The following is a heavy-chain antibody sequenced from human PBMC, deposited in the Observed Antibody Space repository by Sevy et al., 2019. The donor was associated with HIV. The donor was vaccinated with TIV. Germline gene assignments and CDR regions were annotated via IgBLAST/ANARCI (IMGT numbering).Heavy chain of an antibody. V-gene: IGHV3-48*02. J-gene: IGHJ6*02. Sequence: GGSLRLSCAVSGFTFNNYNMNWVRQAPGKGLEWVSYISYTSTTIYYADSVRGRFTISRDNAKNTLYLQMNSLRDEDTAVYDWSSSDATSRFGYYYFAMDFWGQGTSVTVSS. CDR2: ISYTSTTI. CDR1: GFTFNNYN. CDR3: SSSDATSRFGYYYFAMDF. D-gene: IGHD3-22*01.